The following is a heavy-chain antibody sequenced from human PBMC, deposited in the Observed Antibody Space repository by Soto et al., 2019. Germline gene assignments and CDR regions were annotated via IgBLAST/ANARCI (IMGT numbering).Heavy chain of an antibody. J-gene: IGHJ6*03. Sequence: SETLSLTCTVSGGSISSYYWSWIRQPPGKGLEWIGYIYYSGSTNYNPSLKSRVTISVDTSKNQFSLKLSSVTAADTAVYYCARHQSGGDYGYYYYYMDVWGKGTTVTVSS. CDR1: GGSISSYY. CDR3: ARHQSGGDYGYYYYYMDV. V-gene: IGHV4-59*08. D-gene: IGHD4-17*01. CDR2: IYYSGST.